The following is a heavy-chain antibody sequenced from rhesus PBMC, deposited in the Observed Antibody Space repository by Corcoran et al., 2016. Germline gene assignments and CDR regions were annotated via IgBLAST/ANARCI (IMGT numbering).Heavy chain of an antibody. CDR2: SSGSRGST. Sequence: QVQLQESGPGLVKPSETLSLTCAVSGGSSRSSNWWSWTRLPPGKGLEWFGSSSGSRGSTYNNPSHKSRVTISKDTSKNQFSLKLSSVTAADTAVYYCARQDSSWSSYYGLDSWGQGVVVTVSS. CDR3: ARQDSSWSSYYGLDS. CDR1: GGSSRSSNW. J-gene: IGHJ6*01. D-gene: IGHD6-13*01. V-gene: IGHV4-65*02.